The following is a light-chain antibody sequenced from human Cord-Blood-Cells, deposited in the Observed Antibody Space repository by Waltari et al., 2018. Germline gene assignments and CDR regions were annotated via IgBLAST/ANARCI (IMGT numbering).Light chain of an antibody. J-gene: IGLJ3*02. CDR3: CSYAGSSTWV. CDR2: EGS. CDR1: SSDVGSYNL. V-gene: IGLV2-23*01. Sequence: QSALTQPASVSGSPGQSITISCTGTSSDVGSYNLVSWYQQHPGKAPKLMFYEGSKRPSGVSNRVSGSKSGNTASLTISGLQAGDEADYYCCSYAGSSTWVFGGGTKLTVL.